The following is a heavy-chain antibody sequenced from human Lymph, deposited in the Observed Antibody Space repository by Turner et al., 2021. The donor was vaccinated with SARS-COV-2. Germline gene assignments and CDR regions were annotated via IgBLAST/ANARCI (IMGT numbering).Heavy chain of an antibody. CDR3: ARVLPYGDYFDY. D-gene: IGHD4-17*01. CDR2: IYSGGST. CDR1: VFTVSSNY. V-gene: IGHV3-53*01. Sequence: EVQLVESGGGLIQPGCSLRFSCAASVFTVSSNYMSWVRQAPGKGLEWVAGIYSGGSTYYAEPVKGRFTICRDNSKNTLYLQMNSLRAEDTAVYYCARVLPYGDYFDYWGQGTLVTVSS. J-gene: IGHJ4*02.